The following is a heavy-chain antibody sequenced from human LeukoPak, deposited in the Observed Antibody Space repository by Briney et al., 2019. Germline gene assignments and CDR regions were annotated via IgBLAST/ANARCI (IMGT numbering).Heavy chain of an antibody. CDR3: AKEAYGDYGPFDY. CDR1: GFTFSTYA. Sequence: GGSLRLSCAVSGFTFSTYAMSWVRQAPGKGLEWVSGISGSGGSTYYADSVKGRFTISRDNSKNTLYLQMNSLRADDTAVYYCAKEAYGDYGPFDYWGQGTLVTGSS. D-gene: IGHD4-17*01. V-gene: IGHV3-23*01. CDR2: ISGSGGST. J-gene: IGHJ4*02.